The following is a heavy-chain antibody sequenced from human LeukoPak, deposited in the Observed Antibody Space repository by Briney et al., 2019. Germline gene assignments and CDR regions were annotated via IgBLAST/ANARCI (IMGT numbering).Heavy chain of an antibody. CDR2: ISGSNGNT. CDR3: ARVGMWDYSNTIDY. J-gene: IGHJ4*02. V-gene: IGHV1-18*01. CDR1: GYTFSSYG. D-gene: IGHD4-11*01. Sequence: ASVKVSCKASGYTFSSYGISWVRQAPGQGLEWMGWISGSNGNTNYVQNLQGRVTMTTDTSTSTAFMELGSLKSDDTAVYYCARVGMWDYSNTIDYWGQGTLLTVSS.